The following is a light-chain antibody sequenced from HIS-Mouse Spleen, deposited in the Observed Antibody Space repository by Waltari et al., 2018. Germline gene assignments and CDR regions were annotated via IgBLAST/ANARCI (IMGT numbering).Light chain of an antibody. CDR1: ALPKKY. Sequence: SYELTQPPSVSVSPGQTARITCSGDALPKKYAYWYQQKSGQAPVLGIYEDSKRPSGFPVRFSGSSSGTMATLTISGAQVEDEADYYCYSTDSSGNHRVFGGGTKLTVL. CDR2: EDS. J-gene: IGLJ2*01. CDR3: YSTDSSGNHRV. V-gene: IGLV3-10*01.